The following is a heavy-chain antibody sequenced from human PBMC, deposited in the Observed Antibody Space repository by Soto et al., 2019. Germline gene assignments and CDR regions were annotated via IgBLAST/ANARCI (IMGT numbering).Heavy chain of an antibody. J-gene: IGHJ3*02. CDR1: GGSISSSSYY. V-gene: IGHV4-39*01. CDR3: ARHSDRRDAFDI. CDR2: IYYSRST. Sequence: SETLSLTCTVSGGSISSSSYYWGWIRQPPGKGLEWIGSIYYSRSTYYNPSLKSRVTISVDTSKNQFSLKLSSVTAADTAVYYCARHSDRRDAFDIWGQGTMVTVSS. D-gene: IGHD3-10*01.